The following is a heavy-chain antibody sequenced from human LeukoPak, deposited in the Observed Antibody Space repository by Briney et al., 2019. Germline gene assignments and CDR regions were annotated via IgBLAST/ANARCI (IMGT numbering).Heavy chain of an antibody. CDR1: EFTLRSYT. CDR2: ISNIGNHI. D-gene: IGHD3-10*01. CDR3: ARSYHGSGTYSTGNAFDM. V-gene: IGHV3-21*01. Sequence: GGSLRLSCAASEFTLRSYTMNWVRQTPGKGLEWLSSISNIGNHIYYADSVKGRFTISRDNAKNSLYLHMDSLRGDDTAVYYCARSYHGSGTYSTGNAFDMWGQGTLVTVSS. J-gene: IGHJ4*02.